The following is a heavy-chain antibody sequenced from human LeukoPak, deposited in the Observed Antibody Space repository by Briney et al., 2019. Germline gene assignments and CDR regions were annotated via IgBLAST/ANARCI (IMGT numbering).Heavy chain of an antibody. CDR2: IIPIFGTA. J-gene: IGHJ4*02. CDR3: AREMRTSRDGLDY. D-gene: IGHD5-24*01. Sequence: SVKVSCKASGYTFTGYYMHWVRQAPGQGLEWMGGIIPIFGTANYAQKFQGRVTITADESTSTAYMELSSLRSEDTAVYYCAREMRTSRDGLDYWGQGTLVTVSS. CDR1: GYTFTGYY. V-gene: IGHV1-69*13.